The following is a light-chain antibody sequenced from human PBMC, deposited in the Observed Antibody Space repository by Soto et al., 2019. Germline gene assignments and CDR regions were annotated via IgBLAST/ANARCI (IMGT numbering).Light chain of an antibody. V-gene: IGLV2-14*01. CDR2: EVS. CDR1: SSDVGGYNY. Sequence: QSVLTQPASVSGSPGQSITISCTGTSSDVGGYNYVSWYQQHPGKAPKLMIYEVSNRPSGVSNRFSGSKSGNTASLTISGLQAGDEADYYCSSYTSSSTLVYVFGTGTKVTVL. CDR3: SSYTSSSTLVYV. J-gene: IGLJ1*01.